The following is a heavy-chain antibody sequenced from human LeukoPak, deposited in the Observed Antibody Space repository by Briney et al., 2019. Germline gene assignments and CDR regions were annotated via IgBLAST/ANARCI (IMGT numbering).Heavy chain of an antibody. CDR3: ARDPTWDYYGMTS. Sequence: GGSLRLSCAASGFTFSSYSMNWVRQAPGKGLEWVSSISSSSSYIYYADSVKGRFTISRDNAKNSLYLQMNSLRAEDTAVYYCARDPTWDYYGMTSGAKGPRSPSP. D-gene: IGHD2/OR15-2a*01. CDR1: GFTFSSYS. V-gene: IGHV3-21*01. J-gene: IGHJ6*02. CDR2: ISSSSSYI.